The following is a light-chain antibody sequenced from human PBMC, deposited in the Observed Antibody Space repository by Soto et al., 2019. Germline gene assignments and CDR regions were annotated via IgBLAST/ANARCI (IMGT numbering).Light chain of an antibody. CDR3: QQYGSSPRT. V-gene: IGKV3-20*01. Sequence: EIVLTQSPGTLSLSPGERATLSCRASQSVSSSYLASHQPKAGQAPRLLIYGASSRATGIPARFSGSGSVTDFTLTISRLETEDFAVYYCQQYGSSPRTFGQGTKVDSK. CDR1: QSVSSSY. J-gene: IGKJ1*01. CDR2: GAS.